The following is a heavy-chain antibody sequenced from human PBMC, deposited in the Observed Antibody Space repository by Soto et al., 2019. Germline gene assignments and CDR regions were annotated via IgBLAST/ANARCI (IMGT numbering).Heavy chain of an antibody. CDR2: IYSGGST. Sequence: PGGSLRLSCAASGFTVSSNYVSWVRQAPGKGLEWVSVIYSGGSTYYADSVKGRFTISRDNAKNSLYLQMNSLRAEDTAFYYCAKDHDEDFGYDLDYFDYWGQGTLVTVS. J-gene: IGHJ4*02. V-gene: IGHV3-53*05. D-gene: IGHD5-12*01. CDR1: GFTVSSNY. CDR3: AKDHDEDFGYDLDYFDY.